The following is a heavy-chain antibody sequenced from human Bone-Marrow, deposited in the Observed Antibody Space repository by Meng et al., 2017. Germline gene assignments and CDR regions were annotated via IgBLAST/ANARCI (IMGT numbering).Heavy chain of an antibody. CDR2: IKEDGSEK. Sequence: GESLKISCAASGFTFSSYDMHWVRQATGKGLEWVANIKEDGSEKYYVDSVKGRFTISRDNAKISLYLQMNSLRAEDTAVYYCARELDFYYGGKGFQYWGQGTLVTVSS. CDR1: GFTFSSYD. CDR3: ARELDFYYGGKGFQY. D-gene: IGHD4-23*01. V-gene: IGHV3-7*01. J-gene: IGHJ1*01.